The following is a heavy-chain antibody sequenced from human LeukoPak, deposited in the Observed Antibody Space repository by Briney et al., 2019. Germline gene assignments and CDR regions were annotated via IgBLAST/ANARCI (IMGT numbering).Heavy chain of an antibody. CDR3: ARDSDYYDSSGYYYFTFDY. J-gene: IGHJ4*02. CDR1: GYTFTSYA. D-gene: IGHD3-22*01. V-gene: IGHV7-4-1*02. CDR2: INTNTGNP. Sequence: GASVKVSCKASGYTFTSYARNWVRQAPGQGLEWMGWINTNTGNPTYAQGFTGRFVFSLDTSVSTAYLQISSLKAEDTAVYYCARDSDYYDSSGYYYFTFDYWGQGTLVTVSS.